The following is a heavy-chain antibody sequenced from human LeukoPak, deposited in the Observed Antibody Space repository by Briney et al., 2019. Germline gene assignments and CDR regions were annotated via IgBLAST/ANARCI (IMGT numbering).Heavy chain of an antibody. J-gene: IGHJ4*02. CDR2: IRYDGSNK. Sequence: GGSLRLSCAASGFTFSGYGMHWVRQAPGKGLEWVAFIRYDGSNKYYADSVKGRFTISRDNSKNTLYLQMNSLRAEDTAVYYCAKGGITMSDYWGQGTLVTVSS. CDR3: AKGGITMSDY. V-gene: IGHV3-30*02. CDR1: GFTFSGYG. D-gene: IGHD3-10*02.